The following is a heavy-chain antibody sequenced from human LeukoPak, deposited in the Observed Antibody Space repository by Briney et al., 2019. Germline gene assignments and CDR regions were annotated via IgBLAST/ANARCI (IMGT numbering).Heavy chain of an antibody. CDR3: ARSPFRDGYNSYYYYMDV. V-gene: IGHV1-46*01. CDR2: INPSGGST. J-gene: IGHJ6*03. Sequence: ASVKVSCKASGYTFTSYYMHWVRQAPGQGLEWMGIINPSGGSTSYAQKFQGRVTMTRDTSTSTVYMELSCLRSEDTAVYYCARSPFRDGYNSYYYYMDVWGKGTTVTVSS. D-gene: IGHD5-24*01. CDR1: GYTFTSYY.